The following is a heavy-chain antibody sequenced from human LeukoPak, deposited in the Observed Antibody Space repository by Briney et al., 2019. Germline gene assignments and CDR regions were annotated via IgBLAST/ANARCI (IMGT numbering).Heavy chain of an antibody. CDR2: INSDGIST. J-gene: IGHJ4*02. Sequence: PGGSLRLSCAASRFTFSRYWMHWIRQAPGKGLVWVSRINSDGISTSYADSVKGRFTISRDNAKNTLYLQMNSRRAEDTAVYYCARDGNYYDRSGPADYWGQGTLVTVSS. D-gene: IGHD3-22*01. V-gene: IGHV3-74*01. CDR3: ARDGNYYDRSGPADY. CDR1: RFTFSRYW.